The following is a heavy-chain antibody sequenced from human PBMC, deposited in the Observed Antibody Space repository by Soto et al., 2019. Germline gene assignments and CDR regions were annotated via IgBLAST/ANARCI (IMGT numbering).Heavy chain of an antibody. CDR3: AREFRSYGKRNWFDP. CDR1: GGSISSGDYY. Sequence: KTSETLSLTCTVSGGSISSGDYYWSWIRQPPGKGLEWIGYIYYSGSTYYNPSLKSRVTISVDTSKNQFSLKLSSVTAADTAVYYCAREFRSYGKRNWFDPWGQGTLVTVSS. CDR2: IYYSGST. D-gene: IGHD5-18*01. V-gene: IGHV4-30-4*01. J-gene: IGHJ5*02.